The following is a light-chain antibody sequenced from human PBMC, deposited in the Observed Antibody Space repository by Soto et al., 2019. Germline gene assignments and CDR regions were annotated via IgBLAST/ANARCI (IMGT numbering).Light chain of an antibody. CDR1: QSIGSN. CDR3: HQYNSWPPGT. CDR2: DAS. Sequence: VMTQSPTTLSVSPGERATLSCRASQSIGSNLAWYQQKPGQAPRLLIYDASTRATGIPARFSGSGSGTEFTLTISSLQSEDFALYYCHQYNSWPPGTFGQGTKVDIK. J-gene: IGKJ2*01. V-gene: IGKV3-15*01.